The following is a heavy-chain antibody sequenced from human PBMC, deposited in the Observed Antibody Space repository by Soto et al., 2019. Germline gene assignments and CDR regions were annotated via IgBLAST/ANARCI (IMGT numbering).Heavy chain of an antibody. CDR3: ATDMITFGGVIATDAFDI. CDR1: GYTFTSYY. Sequence: QVQLVQSGAEVKKPGASAKVSCKASGYTFTSYYMHWVRQAPGQGLEWMGIINPSGGSTSYAQKFQGRVTMTRDTSTSTVYMELSSLRSEDTAVYYCATDMITFGGVIATDAFDIWGQGTMVTVSS. J-gene: IGHJ3*02. CDR2: INPSGGST. V-gene: IGHV1-46*03. D-gene: IGHD3-16*02.